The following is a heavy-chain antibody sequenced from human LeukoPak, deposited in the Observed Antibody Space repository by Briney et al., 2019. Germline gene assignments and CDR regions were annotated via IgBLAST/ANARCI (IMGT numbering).Heavy chain of an antibody. D-gene: IGHD6-13*01. CDR2: IYSGST. Sequence: QPSETLSLTCTVSGGSISSGDYYWSWIRQPPGKGLEWIGYIYSGSTYYNPSLKNRVTISVDTSKNQFSLKLSSVTAADTAVYYCARGEQQLSHDYWGQGTLVTVSS. J-gene: IGHJ4*02. CDR3: ARGEQQLSHDY. CDR1: GGSISSGDYY. V-gene: IGHV4-30-4*01.